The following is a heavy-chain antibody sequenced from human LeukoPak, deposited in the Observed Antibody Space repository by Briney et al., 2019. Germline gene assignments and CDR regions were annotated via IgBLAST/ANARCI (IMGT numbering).Heavy chain of an antibody. D-gene: IGHD6-19*01. CDR1: GYTFTSYY. CDR2: INPSGGST. V-gene: IGHV1-46*01. CDR3: AFELVAGTRWFDP. J-gene: IGHJ5*02. Sequence: ASVKVSCKASGYTFTSYYMHWVRQAPGQGLEWMGIINPSGGSTSYAQKFQGRVTITADKSTSTAYMELSSLRSDDTAVYYCAFELVAGTRWFDPWGQGTLVSVSS.